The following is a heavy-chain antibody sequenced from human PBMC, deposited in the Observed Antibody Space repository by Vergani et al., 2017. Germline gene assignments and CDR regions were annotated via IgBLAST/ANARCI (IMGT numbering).Heavy chain of an antibody. CDR1: GGTFSSYA. Sequence: QVQLVQSGAEVKKPGSSVKVSCKASGGTFSSYAISWVRQAPGQGLEWMGGIIPIFGTANYAQKFQGRVKITADESTSTAHMELGSLRSEDTAVYYCARDRNIVLMVYAVGRPGAFDIWGQGTMVTVSS. D-gene: IGHD2-8*01. V-gene: IGHV1-69*01. CDR3: ARDRNIVLMVYAVGRPGAFDI. J-gene: IGHJ3*02. CDR2: IIPIFGTA.